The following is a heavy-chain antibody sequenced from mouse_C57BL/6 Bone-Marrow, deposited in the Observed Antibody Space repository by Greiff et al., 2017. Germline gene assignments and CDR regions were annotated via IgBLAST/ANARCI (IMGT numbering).Heavy chain of an antibody. V-gene: IGHV5-17*01. J-gene: IGHJ4*01. CDR1: GFTFSDYG. CDR2: ISSGSSTI. CDR3: ARRAIYYNYDGYYAMDY. Sequence: EVQLVESGGGLVKPGGSLKLSCAASGFTFSDYGMHWVRQAPEKGLEWVAYISSGSSTIYYADTVKGRFTISRDNAKNNLFLQMTSLRSEDTAMYYCARRAIYYNYDGYYAMDYWGQGTSGTVSS. D-gene: IGHD2-4*01.